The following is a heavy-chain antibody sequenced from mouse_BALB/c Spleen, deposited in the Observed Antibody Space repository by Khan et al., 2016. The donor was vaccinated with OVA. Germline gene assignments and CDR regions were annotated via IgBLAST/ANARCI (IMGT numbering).Heavy chain of an antibody. D-gene: IGHD2-10*01. Sequence: QIQLVQSGPELMKPGETVKISCKASGYTFTNYGMNWVKQAPGKGLKWMGWINTYTGESTYADDFKGRFAFSLETSASTAYLQINNLKNEDTATYFCARPPYFSYVMVYWGQGTSVTVSS. CDR3: ARPPYFSYVMVY. CDR1: GYTFTNYG. CDR2: INTYTGES. J-gene: IGHJ4*01. V-gene: IGHV9-3-1*01.